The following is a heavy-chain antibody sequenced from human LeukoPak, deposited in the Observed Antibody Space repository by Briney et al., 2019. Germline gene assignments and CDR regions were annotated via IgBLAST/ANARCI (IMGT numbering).Heavy chain of an antibody. D-gene: IGHD3-3*01. J-gene: IGHJ5*02. Sequence: SETLSLTCTVSGGSISSSSYYWGWIRQPPGKGLEWIGEINHSGSTNYNPSLKSRVTISVDTSKNQFSLKLSSVTAADTAVYYCARAPFLEGPRRNWFDPWGQGTLVTVSS. CDR2: INHSGST. CDR1: GGSISSSSYY. CDR3: ARAPFLEGPRRNWFDP. V-gene: IGHV4-39*07.